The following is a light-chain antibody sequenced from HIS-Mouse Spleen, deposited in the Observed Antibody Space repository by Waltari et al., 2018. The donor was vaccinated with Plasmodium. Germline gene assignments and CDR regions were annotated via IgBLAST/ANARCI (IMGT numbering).Light chain of an antibody. Sequence: QSALTQPPSASGSPGQSVTISCTGTSSDVGGYNYVSWYQQHPGKAPKLMIYEVSKRPSGVPERFAGSKSGNTDSLTVSGLQAEDEADYYCSSYAGSNNLGFGGGTKLTVL. J-gene: IGLJ3*02. CDR2: EVS. CDR3: SSYAGSNNLG. V-gene: IGLV2-8*01. CDR1: SSDVGGYNY.